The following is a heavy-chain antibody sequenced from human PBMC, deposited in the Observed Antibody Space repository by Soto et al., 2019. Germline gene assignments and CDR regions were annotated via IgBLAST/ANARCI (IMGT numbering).Heavy chain of an antibody. CDR1: GYTFTSYA. D-gene: IGHD3-10*01. J-gene: IGHJ3*02. CDR2: INAGNGNT. V-gene: IGHV1-3*01. CDR3: ARVDGSGSYAFDI. Sequence: QVQLVQSGAEVKKPGASVKVSCKASGYTFTSYAMHWVRQAPGQRLEWMGWINAGNGNTKYSQEFQDRVTITRDTSASTAYMELSSLRSEDTAVYYCARVDGSGSYAFDIWGQGTMVTVSS.